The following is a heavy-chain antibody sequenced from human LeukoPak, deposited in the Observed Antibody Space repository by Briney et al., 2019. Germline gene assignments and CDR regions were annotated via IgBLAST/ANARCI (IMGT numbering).Heavy chain of an antibody. CDR3: ARVFLGGSAAGNYFDY. V-gene: IGHV1-2*02. CDR2: INPNSGGT. Sequence: GASVNVSCKASGYTFTGYYMHWVRQAPGQGLEWMGWINPNSGGTNYPQKFQGRVTMTRDTSISTAYMELSRLRSDDTAVYYCARVFLGGSAAGNYFDYWGQGTLVTVSS. CDR1: GYTFTGYY. J-gene: IGHJ4*02. D-gene: IGHD6-13*01.